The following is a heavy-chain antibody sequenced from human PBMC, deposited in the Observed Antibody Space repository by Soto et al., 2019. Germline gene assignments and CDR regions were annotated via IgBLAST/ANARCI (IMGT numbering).Heavy chain of an antibody. Sequence: QVQLVESGGGVVQPGRSLRLSCAASGFTFSSYGMHWVRQAPVKGLEWVAVIWYDGSNKYYAESVKGRFTISRDNSKNTLYLQMNSLRAEDTAVYYCARAPTGFDAFDIWGQGTMVTVSS. V-gene: IGHV3-33*01. CDR1: GFTFSSYG. D-gene: IGHD1-1*01. J-gene: IGHJ3*02. CDR3: ARAPTGFDAFDI. CDR2: IWYDGSNK.